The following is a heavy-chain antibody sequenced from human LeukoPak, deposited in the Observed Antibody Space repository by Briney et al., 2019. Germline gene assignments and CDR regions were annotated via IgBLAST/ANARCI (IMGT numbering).Heavy chain of an antibody. Sequence: GGSLRLSCAASGFTFSSYAMHWVRQAPGKGLEWVAVISYDGSNKYYADSVKGRFTISRDNSKNTLYLQMNSLRAEDTAVYYCARDSDSSRGGFHPWGQGTLVTVSS. V-gene: IGHV3-30*04. CDR1: GFTFSSYA. CDR3: ARDSDSSRGGFHP. D-gene: IGHD6-13*01. CDR2: ISYDGSNK. J-gene: IGHJ5*02.